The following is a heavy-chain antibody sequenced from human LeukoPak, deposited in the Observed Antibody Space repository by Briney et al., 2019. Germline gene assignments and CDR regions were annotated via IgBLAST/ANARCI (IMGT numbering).Heavy chain of an antibody. CDR1: GFTFDDYA. CDR3: AKSPFPGIAAAAYFDY. Sequence: PGGSLRLSCAASGFTFDDYAMHWVRQAPGKGLEWVSGISRNSGSIGYADSVKGRFTISRDNAKNSLYLQMNSLRAEDTALYYCAKSPFPGIAAAAYFDYWGQGTLVTVSS. V-gene: IGHV3-9*01. D-gene: IGHD6-13*01. CDR2: ISRNSGSI. J-gene: IGHJ4*02.